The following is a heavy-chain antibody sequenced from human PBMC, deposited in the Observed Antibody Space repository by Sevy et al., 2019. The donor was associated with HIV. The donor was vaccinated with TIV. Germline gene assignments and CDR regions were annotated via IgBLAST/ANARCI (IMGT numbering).Heavy chain of an antibody. Sequence: ASVKVSCKASGYTFTAYYMHWVRQAPGQGLEWMGWINPNSAGTNNAQKFQGRVTMTRDTSISTAYMELSRLRSDDTAVYYCATSRHSGTDYDGFDYWCQGTLVTVSS. V-gene: IGHV1-2*02. J-gene: IGHJ4*02. CDR3: ATSRHSGTDYDGFDY. CDR1: GYTFTAYY. D-gene: IGHD1-26*01. CDR2: INPNSAGT.